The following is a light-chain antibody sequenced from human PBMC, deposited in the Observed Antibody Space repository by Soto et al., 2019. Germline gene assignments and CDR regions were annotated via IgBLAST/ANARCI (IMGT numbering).Light chain of an antibody. Sequence: QSALTQPASVSGSPGQSITISCTGTSSNVGGYNYVSWDQQHPGKAPKLMIFEVHNRPSGVSNRFAGSKSDNTASLTISGLQAEDEDDYYCSSFTSTNTWVFGGGTKLTVL. J-gene: IGLJ3*02. CDR3: SSFTSTNTWV. CDR1: SSNVGGYNY. V-gene: IGLV2-14*01. CDR2: EVH.